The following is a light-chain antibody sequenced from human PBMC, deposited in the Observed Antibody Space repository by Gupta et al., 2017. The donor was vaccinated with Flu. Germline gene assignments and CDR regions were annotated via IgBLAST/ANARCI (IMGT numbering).Light chain of an antibody. CDR2: KDS. J-gene: IGLJ2*01. CDR1: ALTKQS. Sequence: SYELPQPPSVSVSPGQTARIPCSGDALTKQSAYWYQQKPAQALVLVIYKDSERPAGIPDRFSCSSSATTVTVTIRGGQAEAEDDYYSQSADSSDVVFGGGTKLTVL. V-gene: IGLV3-25*02. CDR3: QSADSSDVV.